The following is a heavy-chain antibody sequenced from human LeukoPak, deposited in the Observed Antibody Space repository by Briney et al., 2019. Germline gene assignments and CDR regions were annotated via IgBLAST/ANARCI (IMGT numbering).Heavy chain of an antibody. J-gene: IGHJ5*02. D-gene: IGHD3-16*02. CDR3: AREFNDYVWGSYPYGWFDP. Sequence: RASVKVSCKASGYTFTSYDINWVRQATGQGLEWMGWMNPNSGNTGYTQKFQGRVTITRNTSISTAYMELSSLRSEETAVYYCAREFNDYVWGSYPYGWFDPWGQGTLVTVSS. CDR2: MNPNSGNT. V-gene: IGHV1-8*03. CDR1: GYTFTSYD.